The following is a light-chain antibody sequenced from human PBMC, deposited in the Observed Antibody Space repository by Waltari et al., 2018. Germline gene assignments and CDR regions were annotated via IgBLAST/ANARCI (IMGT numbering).Light chain of an antibody. Sequence: DIQMTQSPSTLYASVGDRVTINCRASQSISNYLAWYQQTPGMAPRLLIYKASSLESGVPSRFSGSGAGTEFTLTISSLQPDDFATYFCQEYDTHYTFGQGTKLEVK. CDR3: QEYDTHYT. V-gene: IGKV1-5*03. J-gene: IGKJ2*01. CDR1: QSISNY. CDR2: KAS.